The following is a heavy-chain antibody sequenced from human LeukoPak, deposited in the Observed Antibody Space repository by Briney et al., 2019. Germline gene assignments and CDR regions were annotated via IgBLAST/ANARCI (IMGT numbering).Heavy chain of an antibody. V-gene: IGHV4-39*07. CDR1: GGSISSYY. J-gene: IGHJ4*02. CDR2: IYHSGST. D-gene: IGHD3-16*01. CDR3: TRGAGWLIDY. Sequence: SETLSLTCTVSGGSISSYYWGWIRQPPGKGLEWIGSIYHSGSTYYNPSLKSRVTISVDTSKNQFSLKLSSVTAADTAVYYCTRGAGWLIDYWGQGILVTVSS.